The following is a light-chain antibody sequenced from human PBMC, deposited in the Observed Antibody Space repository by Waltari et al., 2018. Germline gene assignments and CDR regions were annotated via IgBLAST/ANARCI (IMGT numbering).Light chain of an antibody. V-gene: IGKV1-39*01. CDR2: TAS. J-gene: IGKJ3*01. Sequence: DIQMTQSPSSLPASVGDRVTITCRASQNINIYVNWYQQKPGKDPKLLISTASNLQSGVPSRFSGGGSGTDFTLTISGLQPEDFATYYCQQSYTTPTFGPGTKVDFK. CDR1: QNINIY. CDR3: QQSYTTPT.